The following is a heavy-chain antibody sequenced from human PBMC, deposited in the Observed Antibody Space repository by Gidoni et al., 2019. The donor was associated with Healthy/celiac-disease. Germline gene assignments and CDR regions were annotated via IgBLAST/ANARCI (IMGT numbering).Heavy chain of an antibody. J-gene: IGHJ6*03. D-gene: IGHD4-17*01. V-gene: IGHV4-31*03. CDR1: GVSISSGGYY. Sequence: QLQLQESGPGLVKPSQTLSLTCTVSGVSISSGGYYWSWIRQHPGKGLEWIGYIYYSGSTYYNPSLKSRVTISVDTSKNQFSLKLSSVTAADTAVYYCARYGGFYYYMDVWGKGTTVTVSS. CDR3: ARYGGFYYYMDV. CDR2: IYYSGST.